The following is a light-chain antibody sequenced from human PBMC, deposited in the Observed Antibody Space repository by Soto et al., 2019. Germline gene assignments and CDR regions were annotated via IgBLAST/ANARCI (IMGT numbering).Light chain of an antibody. Sequence: DIVLTQSPATLSLSPGERATLSCRASQSISSVLAWYQQKPGQAPRLLIYDASNSDTGIPARFSVSGSGTDFTLTISSLEHEDFAVYYCQHRYNWPLTFGGGSKVEIK. V-gene: IGKV3-11*01. CDR2: DAS. CDR1: QSISSV. J-gene: IGKJ4*01. CDR3: QHRYNWPLT.